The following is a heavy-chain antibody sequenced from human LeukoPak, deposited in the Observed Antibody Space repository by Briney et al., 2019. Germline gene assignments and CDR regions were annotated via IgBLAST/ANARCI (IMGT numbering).Heavy chain of an antibody. D-gene: IGHD4-23*01. CDR1: GYTFPGHH. CDR2: INPKNGGT. V-gene: IGHV1-2*02. CDR3: ARDGYGGNSFDY. Sequence: ASVKVSCKASGYTFPGHHVHWVRQAPGQGLEWMGWINPKNGGTNYAQKFQGRVTMTRDTSINTAFMELSRLNSDDTAVYFCARDGYGGNSFDYWGQGTLVTVSS. J-gene: IGHJ4*02.